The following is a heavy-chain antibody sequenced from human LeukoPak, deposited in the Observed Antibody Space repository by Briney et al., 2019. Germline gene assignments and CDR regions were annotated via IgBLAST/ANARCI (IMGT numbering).Heavy chain of an antibody. D-gene: IGHD2-2*01. CDR2: ISSSGSTI. CDR3: ARDLDVFGSCSTSCHVYGMDV. CDR1: GFTFSDYY. V-gene: IGHV3-11*01. Sequence: GSLRLSCAASGFTFSDYYMSWIRQAPGKGLEWVSYISSSGSTIYYADSVKGRFTISRDNAKNSLYLQMNSLRAEDTAVYYCARDLDVFGSCSTSCHVYGMDVWGQGTTVTVSS. J-gene: IGHJ6*02.